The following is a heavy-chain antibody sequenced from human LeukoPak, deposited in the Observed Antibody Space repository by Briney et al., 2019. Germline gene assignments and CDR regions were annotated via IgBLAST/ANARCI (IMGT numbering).Heavy chain of an antibody. V-gene: IGHV3-7*01. CDR3: ARDPVEWEQLLDY. Sequence: PGGSLRLSCAASGFIFSIYWMGWVRQAPGKRPEWVANMNKDGSEKYYADSVKGRFTISRENARNSVYLQMNSLRVEDTAVYYCARDPVEWEQLLDYWGQGTLVTVSS. CDR1: GFIFSIYW. J-gene: IGHJ4*02. D-gene: IGHD1-26*01. CDR2: MNKDGSEK.